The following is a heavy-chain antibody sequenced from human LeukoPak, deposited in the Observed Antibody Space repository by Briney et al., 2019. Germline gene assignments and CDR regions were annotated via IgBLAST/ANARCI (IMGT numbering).Heavy chain of an antibody. V-gene: IGHV1-2*02. CDR2: INPNSGGT. CDR3: ARGIVGATGNWFDP. D-gene: IGHD1-26*01. J-gene: IGHJ5*02. Sequence: ASVKVSCKASGYTFTSYYMHWVRQAPGQGLEWMGWINPNSGGTNYAQKFQGRVTMTRDTSISTAYMELSRLRSDDTAVYYCARGIVGATGNWFDPWGQGTLVTVSS. CDR1: GYTFTSYY.